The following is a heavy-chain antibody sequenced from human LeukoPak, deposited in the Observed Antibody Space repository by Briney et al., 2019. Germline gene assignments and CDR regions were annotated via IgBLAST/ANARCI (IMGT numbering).Heavy chain of an antibody. CDR3: AKSADGSGSTKFDP. V-gene: IGHV3-30*18. J-gene: IGHJ5*02. Sequence: PGGSLRLSCAASGFTFSSYGMHWVRQAPGKGLEWVAVISYDGSNKYYADSVKGRFTISRDNSKNTLYLQMNSLRAEDTAVYYGAKSADGSGSTKFDPWGQGTLVTVSS. CDR2: ISYDGSNK. D-gene: IGHD3-10*01. CDR1: GFTFSSYG.